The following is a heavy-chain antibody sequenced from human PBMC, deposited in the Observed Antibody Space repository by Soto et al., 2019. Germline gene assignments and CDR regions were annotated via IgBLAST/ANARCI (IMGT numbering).Heavy chain of an antibody. J-gene: IGHJ4*02. CDR2: ISWKDEK. V-gene: IGHV2-5*01. D-gene: IGHD1-26*01. CDR1: GFSLSTRGAG. Sequence: QITLKESGPTLVKPTQTLTVTCTFSGFSLSTRGAGVGWIRQSPGKPPEWLALISWKDEKRYNPGLKSRLTITKDTSKNPVVLTMTDLDPVDTATYFCAHRYGGNYYRWYFDSWGQGTLVTVSS. CDR3: AHRYGGNYYRWYFDS.